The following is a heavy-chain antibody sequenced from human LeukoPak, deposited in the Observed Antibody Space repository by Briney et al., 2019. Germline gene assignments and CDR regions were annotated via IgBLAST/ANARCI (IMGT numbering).Heavy chain of an antibody. Sequence: ASVKVSCKASGYTFTGYYMHWVRQAPGQGLEWMGWINPNSGGTNYAQKFQGRVTMTRDTSISTGYMELRRLRSDDTAVYYCARVRDSAGNYYYYGMDVWGQGTTVTVSS. CDR3: ARVRDSAGNYYYYGMDV. CDR2: INPNSGGT. V-gene: IGHV1-2*02. CDR1: GYTFTGYY. D-gene: IGHD6-19*01. J-gene: IGHJ6*02.